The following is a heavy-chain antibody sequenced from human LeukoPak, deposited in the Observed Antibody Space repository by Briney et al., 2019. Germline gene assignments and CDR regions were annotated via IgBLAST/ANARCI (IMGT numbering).Heavy chain of an antibody. Sequence: PGGSLRLSCAASGFNFNTYGMYWVRQAPGKGLEWAAFIRYDETNEYYADSVKGRFTISRDNSKNTLYLQMNSLRAKDTAVYYCAKGGYSNGRYYCYYMDVWGEGTTVTVSS. J-gene: IGHJ6*03. CDR1: GFNFNTYG. CDR2: IRYDETNE. V-gene: IGHV3-30*02. D-gene: IGHD5-18*01. CDR3: AKGGYSNGRYYCYYMDV.